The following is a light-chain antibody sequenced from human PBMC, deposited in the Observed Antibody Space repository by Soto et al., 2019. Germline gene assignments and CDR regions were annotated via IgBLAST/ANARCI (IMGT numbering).Light chain of an antibody. V-gene: IGKV1-5*01. CDR2: DAS. CDR1: QSISSW. CDR3: QQYDSFTWT. J-gene: IGKJ1*01. Sequence: DIQMTQSPSTLSASVGDRVTITCRASQSISSWLAWYQQKPGKAPKFLIYDASSLESGVPSRFSGSGSGTEFTLTMSNLQPDDFATYDCQQYDSFTWTFGQGTRGDIK.